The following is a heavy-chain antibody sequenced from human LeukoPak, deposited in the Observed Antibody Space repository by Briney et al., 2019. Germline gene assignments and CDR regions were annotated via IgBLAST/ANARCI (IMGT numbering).Heavy chain of an antibody. Sequence: SETPSLTCTVSGGSISSYYWSWIRQPPGKGLEWIGDIYYSGSTNYNPSLTSRVTMSVDTSKNQFSLKLNSVTAADTAVYYCARGWDGIAEAGSFDYWGQGTLVTVSS. CDR2: IYYSGST. J-gene: IGHJ4*02. CDR1: GGSISSYY. V-gene: IGHV4-59*01. D-gene: IGHD6-19*01. CDR3: ARGWDGIAEAGSFDY.